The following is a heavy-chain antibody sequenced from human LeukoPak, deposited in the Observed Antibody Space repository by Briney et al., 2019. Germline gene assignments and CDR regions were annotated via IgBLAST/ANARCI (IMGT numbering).Heavy chain of an antibody. D-gene: IGHD6-13*01. Sequence: PSETLSLTCTVSGGSISSYYWSWIRQPPGKGLEWIGYIYYSGSTNYNPSLKSRVTISVDTSKNQFSLKLSSVTAAGTAVYYCARDHKGSSWYGSYYYYMDVWGKGTTVTVSS. CDR3: ARDHKGSSWYGSYYYYMDV. V-gene: IGHV4-59*01. J-gene: IGHJ6*03. CDR2: IYYSGST. CDR1: GGSISSYY.